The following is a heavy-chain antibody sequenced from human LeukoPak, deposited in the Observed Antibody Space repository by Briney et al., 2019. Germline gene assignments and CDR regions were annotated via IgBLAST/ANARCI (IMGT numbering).Heavy chain of an antibody. D-gene: IGHD5-12*01. CDR1: GGSISSYY. V-gene: IGHV4-59*01. CDR3: ARARWLRSLFDY. Sequence: PSETLSLTCTVSGGSISSYYWSWIRQPPGKGLEWIGYIYYSGSTNYNPSLKSRVTISVDTSKNQFSLKLSSVTAADTAVYYCARARWLRSLFDYWGQGTLVTVSS. CDR2: IYYSGST. J-gene: IGHJ4*02.